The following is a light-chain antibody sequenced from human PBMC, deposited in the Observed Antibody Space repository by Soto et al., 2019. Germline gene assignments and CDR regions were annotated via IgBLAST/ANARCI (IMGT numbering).Light chain of an antibody. Sequence: EIVMTQSPATLSVSPGERATLSCRASQSVSSNLAWYQQKPGQAPRLLIYGASTRATGIPARFSGSGSGTEFALIISSLQSEDFAVYYCQQYSSWPPITFGQGTRLEIE. CDR2: GAS. CDR1: QSVSSN. J-gene: IGKJ5*01. V-gene: IGKV3-15*01. CDR3: QQYSSWPPIT.